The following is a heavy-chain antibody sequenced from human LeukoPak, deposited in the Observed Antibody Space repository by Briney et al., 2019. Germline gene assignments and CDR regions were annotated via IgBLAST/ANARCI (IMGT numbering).Heavy chain of an antibody. J-gene: IGHJ4*02. V-gene: IGHV4-59*01. CDR3: ARGVYVAAAQYGY. CDR1: GGSISSYY. D-gene: IGHD6-13*01. CDR2: IYYSGTT. Sequence: PSETLSLTCTVSGGSISSYYWSWIRQPPGKGLEWIGYIYYSGTTNYNPSLKSRVTIAVDTSKNQFSLKLSSVTAADTAVYYCARGVYVAAAQYGYWGQGTLVTVSS.